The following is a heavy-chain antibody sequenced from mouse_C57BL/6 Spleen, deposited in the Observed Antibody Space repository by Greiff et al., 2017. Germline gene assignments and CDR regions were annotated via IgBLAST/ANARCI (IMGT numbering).Heavy chain of an antibody. Sequence: QVQLQQPGAELVKPGASVKLSCKASGYTFTSYWMHWVKQRPGPGLEWIGMIHPNSGSTNYNEKFKSKATLTVDKSSSTAYMQLSSLTSEDSAVYYCANYYGNYWYFDVWGTGTTVTVSS. CDR2: IHPNSGST. D-gene: IGHD2-1*01. J-gene: IGHJ1*03. CDR1: GYTFTSYW. CDR3: ANYYGNYWYFDV. V-gene: IGHV1-64*01.